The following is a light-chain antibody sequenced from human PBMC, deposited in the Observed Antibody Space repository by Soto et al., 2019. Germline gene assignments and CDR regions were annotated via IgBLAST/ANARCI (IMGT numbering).Light chain of an antibody. V-gene: IGKV3-15*01. CDR2: GPS. Sequence: EIVMTQSPATLSVSPGERASLSCRASQSVSSSLAWYQQKIGQPPRLLIYGPSTRATGIPARFSGSGSGTEFTLTISSLQSEDFAVYYCQQYHNWPPITFGQGTKVDIK. J-gene: IGKJ1*01. CDR3: QQYHNWPPIT. CDR1: QSVSSS.